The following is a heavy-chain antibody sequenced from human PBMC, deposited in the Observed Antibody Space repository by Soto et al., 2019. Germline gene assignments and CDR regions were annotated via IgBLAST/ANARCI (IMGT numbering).Heavy chain of an antibody. CDR1: GYSFTSYW. CDR2: IDPSDSYT. Sequence: GESLKISCKGSGYSFTSYWISWVRQMPGKGLEWMGRIDPSDSYTNYSPSFQGHVTISADKSISTAYLQWSSLKASDTAMYYCARLYDFWSGYPYFDYWGQGXLVTVYS. D-gene: IGHD3-3*01. J-gene: IGHJ4*02. V-gene: IGHV5-10-1*01. CDR3: ARLYDFWSGYPYFDY.